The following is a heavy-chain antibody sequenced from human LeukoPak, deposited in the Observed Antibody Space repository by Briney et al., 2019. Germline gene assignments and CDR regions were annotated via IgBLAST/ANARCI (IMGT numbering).Heavy chain of an antibody. J-gene: IGHJ4*02. V-gene: IGHV3-23*01. Sequence: GGSLRLSCAASGFTFSSYAMSWVRQAPGKGLEWVSAISGSGGSTYYADSVKGRFTISRDNSKNTLYLQMNSLRAEDTAVYYCAKDPKLGVVHPQSFDYWGQGTLVTVSS. CDR2: ISGSGGST. D-gene: IGHD2-21*01. CDR3: AKDPKLGVVHPQSFDY. CDR1: GFTFSSYA.